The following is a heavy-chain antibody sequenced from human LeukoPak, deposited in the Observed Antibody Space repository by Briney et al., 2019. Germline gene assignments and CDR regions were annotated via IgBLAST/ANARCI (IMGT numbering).Heavy chain of an antibody. CDR2: INSDGSST. V-gene: IGHV3-74*01. Sequence: PGGSLRLSCAASGFTFSSYWMHWVRQAPGKGVVWVSRINSDGSSTNYADSVKGRFTISRDNAKKTLYLQMNSLRAEDTAVYYCARYCSSTSCYAFDIWGQGTMVTVSS. J-gene: IGHJ3*02. D-gene: IGHD2-2*01. CDR1: GFTFSSYW. CDR3: ARYCSSTSCYAFDI.